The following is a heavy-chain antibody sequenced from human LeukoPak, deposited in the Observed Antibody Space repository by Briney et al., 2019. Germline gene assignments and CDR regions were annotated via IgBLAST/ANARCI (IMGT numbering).Heavy chain of an antibody. CDR1: GYTFTGYY. CDR2: INPNSGGT. Sequence: ASVKVSCKASGYTFTGYYMHWVRQAPGQGLEWMGWINPNSGGTNYAQKFQGRVTMTRDTSISTAYMELSRLRSDDTAVYYCTRRKGYTAAFDIWGPGTMVTVSS. CDR3: TRRKGYTAAFDI. V-gene: IGHV1-2*02. D-gene: IGHD5-12*01. J-gene: IGHJ3*02.